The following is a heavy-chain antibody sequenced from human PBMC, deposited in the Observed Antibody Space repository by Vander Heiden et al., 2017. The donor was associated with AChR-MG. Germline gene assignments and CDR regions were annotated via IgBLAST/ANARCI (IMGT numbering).Heavy chain of an antibody. Sequence: EVQLLESVVDLVQPGGSLRLSCPASGFTFSNYAMNWVRQAPGEGLEWVSGISARESANYADSVKGRFTISRDNSKNTLYLEMNSLRAEDAALYYCASGYNWNYLYYFDYWGQGTLVTVSS. CDR1: GFTFSNYA. V-gene: IGHV3-23*01. J-gene: IGHJ4*02. CDR3: ASGYNWNYLYYFDY. D-gene: IGHD1-7*01. CDR2: ISARESA.